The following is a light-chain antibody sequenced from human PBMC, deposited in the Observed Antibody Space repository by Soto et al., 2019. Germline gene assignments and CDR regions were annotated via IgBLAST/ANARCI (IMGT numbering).Light chain of an antibody. CDR1: QGISSY. J-gene: IGKJ5*01. Sequence: DIPMTQSPSTMSAFVGDTVTITCRASQGISSYLAWFQQKPGAVPKRLIYAVSKLQSGVPSRFSGSGSGTEFTLTISSLQPEDFATYYCLQHSTYPFNFGPGTRLEI. V-gene: IGKV1-17*03. CDR2: AVS. CDR3: LQHSTYPFN.